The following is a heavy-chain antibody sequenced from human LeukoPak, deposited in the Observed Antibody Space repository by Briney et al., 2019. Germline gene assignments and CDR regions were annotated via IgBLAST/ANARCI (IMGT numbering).Heavy chain of an antibody. Sequence: GRSLRLSCAASGFTFSTYWMSWIRQAPGKGLEWVANIRQDGSKIYYVDSVKGRFTISRDNAKNSLYLQMNSLRAEDTAVYYCARGPGYWGQGTLVTVSS. CDR3: ARGPGY. CDR1: GFTFSTYW. CDR2: IRQDGSKI. J-gene: IGHJ4*02. V-gene: IGHV3-7*01.